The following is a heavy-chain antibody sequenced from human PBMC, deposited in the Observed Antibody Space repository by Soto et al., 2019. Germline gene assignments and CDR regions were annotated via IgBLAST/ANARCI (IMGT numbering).Heavy chain of an antibody. D-gene: IGHD2-2*01. CDR2: IIPISDTT. Sequence: QVQLVQSGAEVKKPGSSVKVSCKASGGTFSSYAISWVRQAPGQGLEWMGGIIPISDTTNYAQKFQGRVTITADESTSTAYMELSSLRSAYTAVYYCARTQGSSTSLEIYYYYYYGMDVWGQGTTVTVSS. J-gene: IGHJ6*02. V-gene: IGHV1-69*01. CDR3: ARTQGSSTSLEIYYYYYYGMDV. CDR1: GGTFSSYA.